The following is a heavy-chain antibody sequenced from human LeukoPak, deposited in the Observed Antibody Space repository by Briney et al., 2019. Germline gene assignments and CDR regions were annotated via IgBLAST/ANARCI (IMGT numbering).Heavy chain of an antibody. V-gene: IGHV1-18*01. CDR2: ISAYNGNT. CDR3: ASTTAYCSSTSCYQWWFDP. CDR1: GYTFTSYG. J-gene: IGHJ5*02. D-gene: IGHD2-2*01. Sequence: GASVKVSCKASGYTFTSYGISWVRQAPGQGLEWMGWISAYNGNTNYAQKLQGRVTMTTDTSTSTAYMELRSLRSDDTAVCYCASTTAYCSSTSCYQWWFDPWGRGTLVTVSS.